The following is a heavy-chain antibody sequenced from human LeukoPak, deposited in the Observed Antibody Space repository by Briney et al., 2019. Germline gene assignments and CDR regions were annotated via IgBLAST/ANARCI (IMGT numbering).Heavy chain of an antibody. CDR2: IIPILGIA. J-gene: IGHJ3*02. V-gene: IGHV1-69*04. D-gene: IGHD6-19*01. Sequence: ASVKVSCKASGRTFSSYAISWARQAPGQGLEWMGRIIPILGIANYAQKFQGRVTITADKSTSTAYMELSSLRAEDTAAYYCARRSSGWDAFDIWGQGTMVTVSS. CDR3: ARRSSGWDAFDI. CDR1: GRTFSSYA.